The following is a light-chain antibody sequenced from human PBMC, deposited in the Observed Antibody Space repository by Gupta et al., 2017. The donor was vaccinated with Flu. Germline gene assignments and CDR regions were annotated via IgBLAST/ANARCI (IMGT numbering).Light chain of an antibody. CDR1: QSISSW. CDR2: KAS. V-gene: IGKV1-5*03. Sequence: DIQMTQSPSTLSASVGDRVTITCRASQSISSWLAWYQQKPGKAPKLLIYKASSLESGVPSRFSGRGSGTEFTLTMRILQPDDFATYYCQQDYGYAYTFRQWTKPEIK. CDR3: QQDYGYAYT. J-gene: IGKJ2*01.